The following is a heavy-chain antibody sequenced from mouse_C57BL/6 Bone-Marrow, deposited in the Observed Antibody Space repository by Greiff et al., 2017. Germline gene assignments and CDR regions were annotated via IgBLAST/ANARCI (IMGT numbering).Heavy chain of an antibody. D-gene: IGHD2-3*01. CDR2: IHPNSGST. Sequence: QVQLQQPGAELVKPGASVKLSCKASGYTFTSYWMHWVKQRPGQGLEWIGMIHPNSGSTNYTEKFKSKATLTVDKSSSTAYMQLSSLTSRDSSVYYCAREDLCFYAMDYWGQGTSVTVSS. J-gene: IGHJ4*01. CDR1: GYTFTSYW. CDR3: AREDLCFYAMDY. V-gene: IGHV1-64*01.